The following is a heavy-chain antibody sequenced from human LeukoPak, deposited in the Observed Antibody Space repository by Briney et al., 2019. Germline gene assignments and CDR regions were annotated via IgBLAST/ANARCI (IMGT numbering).Heavy chain of an antibody. Sequence: GGSLRLSCAASGFTFSSYSMNWVRQAPGKGLEWVSSISTGSSYIYYADSVKGRFTISRDNAKNSLYLQMSSLRAEDTAVYYCARACGGDCYLSDYWGQGALVTVSS. D-gene: IGHD2-21*02. V-gene: IGHV3-21*01. CDR3: ARACGGDCYLSDY. CDR1: GFTFSSYS. J-gene: IGHJ4*02. CDR2: ISTGSSYI.